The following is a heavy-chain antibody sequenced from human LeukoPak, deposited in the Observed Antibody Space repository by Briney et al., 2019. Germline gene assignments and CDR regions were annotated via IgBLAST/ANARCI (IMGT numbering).Heavy chain of an antibody. J-gene: IGHJ4*02. CDR2: ITGSGGST. V-gene: IGHV3-23*01. D-gene: IGHD3-22*01. Sequence: PGGSLRLSCAASGFTFSSNAMSWVRQAPGKELEWVSAITGSGGSTYYADSVKGRFTISRDSSKNTLYMQMNSLRAEDTAVYYCAKSFYYDSSGYYPLYYFDYWGQGTLVTVSS. CDR1: GFTFSSNA. CDR3: AKSFYYDSSGYYPLYYFDY.